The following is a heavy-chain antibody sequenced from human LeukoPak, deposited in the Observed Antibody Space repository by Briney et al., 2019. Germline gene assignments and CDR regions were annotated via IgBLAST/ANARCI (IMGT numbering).Heavy chain of an antibody. CDR1: GGSISSYY. D-gene: IGHD2-2*01. V-gene: IGHV4-4*07. J-gene: IGHJ1*01. CDR2: IYTSGST. Sequence: RSSETLSLTCTVSGGSISSYYWSWIQQPAGKGLEWIGRIYTSGSTNYNPSLKSRVTMSVDTSKNQFSLKLSSVTAADTAVYYCARGSGQLLPEYFQHWGQGTLVTVSS. CDR3: ARGSGQLLPEYFQH.